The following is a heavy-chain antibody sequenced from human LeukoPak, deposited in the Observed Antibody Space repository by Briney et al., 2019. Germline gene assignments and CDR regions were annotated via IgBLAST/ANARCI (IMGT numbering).Heavy chain of an antibody. CDR3: ARGGGPWAAEYFQH. V-gene: IGHV3-48*01. Sequence: GGSLRLSCAASGFTFSSYSMNWVRQAPGTGLEWVSDISSSSSTIYYADSVRGRFTISRDNAKNSLYLQMNSLRAEDTAVYYCARGGGPWAAEYFQHWGQGTLVTVSS. CDR1: GFTFSSYS. J-gene: IGHJ1*01. D-gene: IGHD4-23*01. CDR2: ISSSSSTI.